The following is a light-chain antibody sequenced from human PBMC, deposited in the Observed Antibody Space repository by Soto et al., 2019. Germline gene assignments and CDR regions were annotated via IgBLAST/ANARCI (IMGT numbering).Light chain of an antibody. V-gene: IGLV1-47*01. J-gene: IGLJ3*02. CDR1: SSNIGSNY. Sequence: QAVVTQPPSASGTPGQRVTISCSGSSSNIGSNYVYWYQQLPGTAPKLLIYRNNQRPSGVPDRFSGSKSGTSASLAISGLRSEDEDDYYCVAWDDSLSGWVFGGGTKLTVL. CDR2: RNN. CDR3: VAWDDSLSGWV.